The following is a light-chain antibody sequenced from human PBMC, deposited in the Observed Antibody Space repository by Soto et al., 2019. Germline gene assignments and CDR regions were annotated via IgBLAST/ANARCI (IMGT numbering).Light chain of an antibody. CDR3: QQLNFFPIT. V-gene: IGKV1-39*01. CDR2: SAS. CDR1: QSIGNY. J-gene: IGKJ5*01. Sequence: DIQMTQSPSSLSASVGDRVTITCRASQSIGNYLNWYQQKPGEVPKLLIYSASSLQSGVPSRFSGSGSGTEFTLTITSLQPEDFATYYCQQLNFFPITFGQGTRLEIK.